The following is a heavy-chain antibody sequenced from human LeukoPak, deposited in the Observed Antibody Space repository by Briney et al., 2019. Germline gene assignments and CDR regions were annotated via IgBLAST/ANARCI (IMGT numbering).Heavy chain of an antibody. Sequence: PSETLSLTCTVSGGSISSYYWSWFRQPPGKGLEWIGYIYYSGSTNYNPSLKSRVTISVDTSKNQFSLKLSSVTAADTAVYYCARQREWLAPYGMDVWGQGTTVTVSS. V-gene: IGHV4-59*08. CDR3: ARQREWLAPYGMDV. J-gene: IGHJ6*02. CDR1: GGSISSYY. CDR2: IYYSGST. D-gene: IGHD6-19*01.